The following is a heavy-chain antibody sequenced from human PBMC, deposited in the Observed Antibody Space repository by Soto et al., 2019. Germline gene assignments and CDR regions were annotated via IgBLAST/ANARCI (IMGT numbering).Heavy chain of an antibody. CDR3: ATPLWLGETAFDI. CDR1: GYTFTGYY. D-gene: IGHD3-10*01. J-gene: IGHJ3*02. CDR2: INPNSGGT. Sequence: ASVKVSCKASGYTFTGYYMHWVRQAPGQGLEWMGWINPNSGGTNYAQKFQGRVTMTRDTSISTAYMELSRLRSDDTAVYYCATPLWLGETAFDIWGQGTMVTVSS. V-gene: IGHV1-2*02.